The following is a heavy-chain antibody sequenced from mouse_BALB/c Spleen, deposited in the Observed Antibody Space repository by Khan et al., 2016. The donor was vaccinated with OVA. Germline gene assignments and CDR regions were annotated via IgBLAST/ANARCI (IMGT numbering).Heavy chain of an antibody. CDR2: ISSGGSYT. CDR1: GFTFSSYG. J-gene: IGHJ4*01. V-gene: IGHV5-6*01. Sequence: EVELVESGGDLVKPGGSLKLSCAASGFTFSSYGMSWVRQTPDKRLEWVATISSGGSYTYYPDSVKGRFTISRDNAKNTLYLQMSSLKSGDTAMYYCARLYAMDYWGQGTSVTVSS. CDR3: ARLYAMDY.